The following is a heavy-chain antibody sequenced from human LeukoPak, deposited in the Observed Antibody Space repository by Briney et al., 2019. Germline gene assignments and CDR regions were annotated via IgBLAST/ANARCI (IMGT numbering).Heavy chain of an antibody. CDR3: ARSRGDCTGGVCNGIDY. Sequence: PGGSLRLSCAASGFTFSSYDMHWVRQATGKGLEWVSAIGTAGDTYYPGSVKGRFTISRENAKNSLYLQMNSLRAGDTAVYYCARSRGDCTGGVCNGIDYWGQGTLVTVSS. CDR1: GFTFSSYD. V-gene: IGHV3-13*01. J-gene: IGHJ4*02. D-gene: IGHD2-8*02. CDR2: IGTAGDT.